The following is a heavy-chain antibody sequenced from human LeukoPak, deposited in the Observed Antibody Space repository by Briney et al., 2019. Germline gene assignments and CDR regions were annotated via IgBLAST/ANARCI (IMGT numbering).Heavy chain of an antibody. Sequence: PGGSLRLSCAASGFTVSSNYMSWVRQAPGKGLEWVSAISGSGGSTYYADSVKGRFTISRDNSKNTLYLQMNSLRAEDTAVYYCANGGLTMIVVVTNWGQGTLVTVSS. CDR2: ISGSGGST. CDR3: ANGGLTMIVVVTN. CDR1: GFTVSSNY. J-gene: IGHJ4*02. V-gene: IGHV3-23*01. D-gene: IGHD3-22*01.